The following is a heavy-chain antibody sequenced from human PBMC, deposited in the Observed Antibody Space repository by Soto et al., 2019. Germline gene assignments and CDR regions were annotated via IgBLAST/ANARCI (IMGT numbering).Heavy chain of an antibody. Sequence: SETLSLTSTVSGGSISSYYWSWIRQPPAKGLEWIGYIYYSGSTNYNPSLKSRVTISVDTSKNQFSLKLSSVTAADTAVYYCARGKAVAPIPNYYFDYWGQGTLVTVSS. J-gene: IGHJ4*02. V-gene: IGHV4-59*01. CDR3: ARGKAVAPIPNYYFDY. CDR1: GGSISSYY. D-gene: IGHD6-19*01. CDR2: IYYSGST.